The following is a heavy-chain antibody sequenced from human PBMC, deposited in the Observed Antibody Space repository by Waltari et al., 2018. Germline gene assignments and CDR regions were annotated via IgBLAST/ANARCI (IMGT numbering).Heavy chain of an antibody. CDR3: ARDNWGPAY. Sequence: EVQLVESGGGLVQPGGSLRLSCAASGLTFGSVWMHWVRQAPGKGPVWVSSRKGEGSDSVYAHSVKGRFTISLDNDKDTLYLQMNSLRAEDTAVYYCARDNWGPAYWGQGTLVTVPS. CDR2: RKGEGSDS. D-gene: IGHD7-27*01. J-gene: IGHJ4*02. CDR1: GLTFGSVW. V-gene: IGHV3-74*01.